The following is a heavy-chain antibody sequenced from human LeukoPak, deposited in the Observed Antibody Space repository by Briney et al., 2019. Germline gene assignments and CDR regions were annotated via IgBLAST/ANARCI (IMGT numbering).Heavy chain of an antibody. CDR3: ARLGGSGWSTEYFQH. V-gene: IGHV4-59*08. D-gene: IGHD6-19*01. CDR2: FYNSGST. CDR1: GDSISSYY. Sequence: SETLSLTCTVPGDSISSYYWSWIRQPPGKGLEWIGHFYNSGSTNYNPSLKSRVAISVDTSKNQFSLKLSSVTAADTAVYYCARLGGSGWSTEYFQHWGQGTLVTVSS. J-gene: IGHJ1*01.